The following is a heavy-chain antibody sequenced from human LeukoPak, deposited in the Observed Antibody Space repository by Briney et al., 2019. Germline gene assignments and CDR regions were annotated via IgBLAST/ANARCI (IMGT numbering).Heavy chain of an antibody. V-gene: IGHV3-23*01. J-gene: IGHJ4*02. CDR2: ISSSGGTT. Sequence: PGGSLRLSCAASGFTFSSYAMNWVRQAPGKGLEWVSVISSSGGTTYYAVSVKGRFTISRDNSKNTLYLHMNSLRAADTAVYYCAIKRSGEFDYWGQGTLVTVSS. D-gene: IGHD3-10*01. CDR3: AIKRSGEFDY. CDR1: GFTFSSYA.